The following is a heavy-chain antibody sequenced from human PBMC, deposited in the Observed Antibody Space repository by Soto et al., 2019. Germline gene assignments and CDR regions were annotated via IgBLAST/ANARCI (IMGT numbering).Heavy chain of an antibody. D-gene: IGHD2-21*01. J-gene: IGHJ4*02. CDR3: ARDAHRVILY. Sequence: EVQLVESGGGLVKPGGSLRLSCAASGFTFSSYSMNWVRQAPGKGLAWVSSISSSSSYIYYADSVKGRFTISRDNAKNSLYLQMNSLRAEDTAVYYCARDAHRVILYWGQGTLVTVSS. V-gene: IGHV3-21*01. CDR2: ISSSSSYI. CDR1: GFTFSSYS.